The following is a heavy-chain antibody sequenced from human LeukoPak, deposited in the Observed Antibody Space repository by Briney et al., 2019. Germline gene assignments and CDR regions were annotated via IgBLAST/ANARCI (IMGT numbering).Heavy chain of an antibody. CDR1: GYSFTDHY. Sequence: ASVKVSCKASGYSFTDHYLHWLRQAPGQGLEWMAWMHPKTGVTNYAERFQGRLSLTRDTSISTLYVELNSLTSDDTAVYYCARDHNWGPDYWGQGTLVSVSS. V-gene: IGHV1-2*02. D-gene: IGHD7-27*01. CDR3: ARDHNWGPDY. CDR2: MHPKTGVT. J-gene: IGHJ4*02.